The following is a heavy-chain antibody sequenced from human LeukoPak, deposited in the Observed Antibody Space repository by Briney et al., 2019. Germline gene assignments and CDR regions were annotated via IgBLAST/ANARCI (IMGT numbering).Heavy chain of an antibody. D-gene: IGHD3-22*01. Sequence: GGSLRLSCAASGFIFSNYGMHWVRQAPGKGLEWVAFMRSDGSDKHYADSVKGRFTISRDNSKNTLYLQMNSLRAEDTAVYYCTKRDSGSYYWGQGALVTVSS. CDR2: MRSDGSDK. J-gene: IGHJ4*02. CDR1: GFIFSNYG. V-gene: IGHV3-30*02. CDR3: TKRDSGSYY.